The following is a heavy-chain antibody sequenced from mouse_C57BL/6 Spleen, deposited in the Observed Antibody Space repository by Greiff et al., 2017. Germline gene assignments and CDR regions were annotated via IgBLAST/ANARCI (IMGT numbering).Heavy chain of an antibody. J-gene: IGHJ3*01. D-gene: IGHD1-1*01. CDR3: APYYYGSSYGGAWFAY. CDR2: IDPEDGET. CDR1: GFNIKDYY. Sequence: EVKLMESGAELVKPGASVKLSCTASGFNIKDYYMHWVKQRTEQGLEWIGRIDPEDGETKYAPKFQGKATITADTSSNTAYLQLSSLTSEDTAVYYCAPYYYGSSYGGAWFAYWGQGTLVTVSA. V-gene: IGHV14-2*01.